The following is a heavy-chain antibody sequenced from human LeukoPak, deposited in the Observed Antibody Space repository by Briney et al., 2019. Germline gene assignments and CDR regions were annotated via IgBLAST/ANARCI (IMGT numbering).Heavy chain of an antibody. CDR1: GFTFSSYW. CDR2: ISTDGSST. Sequence: PGGSLRLSCAASGFTFSSYWMHWVRQAPGKGLVWVSRISTDGSSTKYADFVEGRFTISRDNAKNTLYLQMNSLRAEDTAAYYCVRGNFNGGIDCWGQGTLVTVSS. J-gene: IGHJ4*02. CDR3: VRGNFNGGIDC. V-gene: IGHV3-74*01.